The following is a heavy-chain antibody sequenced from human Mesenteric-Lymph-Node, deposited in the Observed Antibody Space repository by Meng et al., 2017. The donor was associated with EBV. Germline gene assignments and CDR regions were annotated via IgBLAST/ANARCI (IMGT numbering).Heavy chain of an antibody. CDR3: ARAADGHPTRWFDP. CDR1: GGSIYSGGNY. CDR2: IYYTGST. V-gene: IGHV4-30-4*01. J-gene: IGHJ5*02. Sequence: QVQLQESGPGLVTPSQTLSLTCAVSGGSIYSGGNYWSWIRQPPGKGLEWIGHIYYTGSTDYNPSLKSRVTISLDTSKNQFSLKLSSVSAADTAVYYGARAADGHPTRWFDPGGQGTLFNVSS.